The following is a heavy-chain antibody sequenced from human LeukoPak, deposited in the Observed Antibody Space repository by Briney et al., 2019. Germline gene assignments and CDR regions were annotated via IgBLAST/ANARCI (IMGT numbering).Heavy chain of an antibody. V-gene: IGHV1-69*13. D-gene: IGHD3-10*01. CDR3: ARDSLWFGEHDAFDI. J-gene: IGHJ3*02. CDR1: GYTFTGYY. Sequence: GASVKVSCKASGYTFTGYYMHWVRQAPGQGLEWMGGIIPIFGTANYAQKFQGRVTITADESTSTAYMELSSLRSEDTAVYYCARDSLWFGEHDAFDIWGQGTMVTVSS. CDR2: IIPIFGTA.